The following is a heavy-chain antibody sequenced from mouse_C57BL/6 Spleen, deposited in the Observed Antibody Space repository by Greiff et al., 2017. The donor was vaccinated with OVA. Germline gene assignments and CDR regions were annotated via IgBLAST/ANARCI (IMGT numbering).Heavy chain of an antibody. D-gene: IGHD1-1*01. J-gene: IGHJ2*01. CDR2: IDPSDSYT. V-gene: IGHV1-50*01. Sequence: QVQLQQPGAELVKPGASVKLSCKASGYTFTSYWMQWVKQRPGQGLEWIGEIDPSDSYTNYNQKFKGKATLTVDTSSNTAYLQLSSLTSEDTAVYYCTTDTTVVADYWGQGTTLTVSS. CDR3: TTDTTVVADY. CDR1: GYTFTSYW.